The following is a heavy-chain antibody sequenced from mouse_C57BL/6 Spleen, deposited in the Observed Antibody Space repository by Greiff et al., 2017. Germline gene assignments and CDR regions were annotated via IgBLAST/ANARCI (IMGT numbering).Heavy chain of an antibody. CDR3: TRSGLTTDDYAKGD. V-gene: IGHV1-15*01. Sequence: VQLQQSGAELVRPGASVTLSCKASGYTFTDYEMHWVKQTPVPGLEWIGAIDPETGGTAYNQSFKGKAILTADKSSSTAYMELRSLTTEDSAVYYCTRSGLTTDDYAKGDWGQGTSVTVSS. J-gene: IGHJ4*01. CDR2: IDPETGGT. CDR1: GYTFTDYE. D-gene: IGHD2-12*01.